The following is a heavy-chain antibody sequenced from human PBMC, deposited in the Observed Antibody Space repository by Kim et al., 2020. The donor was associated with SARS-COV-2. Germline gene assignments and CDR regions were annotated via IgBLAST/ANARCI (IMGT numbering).Heavy chain of an antibody. J-gene: IGHJ4*01. CDR3: ARGRYIAARPKSQKYYFD. CDR1: GGSFSGYY. Sequence: SETLSLTCAVYGGSFSGYYWSWIRQPPGKGLEWIGEINHSGSTNYNPSLKSRVTISVDTSKNQFSLKLSSVTAADTAVYYCARGRYIAARPKSQKYYFD. D-gene: IGHD6-6*01. CDR2: INHSGST. V-gene: IGHV4-34*01.